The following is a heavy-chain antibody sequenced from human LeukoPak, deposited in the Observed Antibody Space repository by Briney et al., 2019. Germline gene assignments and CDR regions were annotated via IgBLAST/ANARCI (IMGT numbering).Heavy chain of an antibody. V-gene: IGHV3-30*03. CDR2: ISYDGSNY. CDR1: GFTFSSYG. Sequence: GGSLRLSCAASGFTFSSYGMHWVRQAPGKGLEWVAVISYDGSNYYYADSVKGRFTISRDNSKNTLYLQMNSLRAEDTAVYYCASSSPWLDTGGFDYWGQGTLVTVSS. CDR3: ASSSPWLDTGGFDY. D-gene: IGHD6-19*01. J-gene: IGHJ4*02.